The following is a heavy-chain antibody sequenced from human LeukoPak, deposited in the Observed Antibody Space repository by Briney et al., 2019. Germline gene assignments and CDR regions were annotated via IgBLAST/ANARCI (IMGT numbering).Heavy chain of an antibody. CDR1: GFTFDDYA. J-gene: IGHJ4*02. V-gene: IGHV3-9*01. CDR2: ISWNSGSI. Sequence: GRSLRLSCAASGFTFDDYAMHWVRQAPGKGLEWVSGISWNSGSIGYADSVKGRFTISRDNAENTLYLQMNSLRAEDTAVYYCARGSPAAVWGQGALVTVSS. D-gene: IGHD6-25*01. CDR3: ARGSPAAV.